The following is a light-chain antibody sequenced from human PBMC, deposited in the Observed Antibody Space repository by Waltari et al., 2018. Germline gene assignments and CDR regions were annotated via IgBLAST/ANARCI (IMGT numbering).Light chain of an antibody. CDR3: MQALQSPYS. Sequence: DIVMTQTPLYLPVTPGEPASISCRSSQSLLHNNGNTYLYWYLQKPGQPPRLLVYRVSNRFSGVPDSFSGSGSGTDFTLKIGRVEAEDVGVYFCMQALQSPYSFGQGTKVDIK. J-gene: IGKJ2*03. CDR1: QSLLHNNGNTY. CDR2: RVS. V-gene: IGKV2-29*02.